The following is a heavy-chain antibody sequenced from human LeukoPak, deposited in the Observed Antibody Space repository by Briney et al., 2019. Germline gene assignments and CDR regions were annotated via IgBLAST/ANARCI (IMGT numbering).Heavy chain of an antibody. J-gene: IGHJ6*04. D-gene: IGHD3-10*02. V-gene: IGHV3-74*01. CDR1: GFTLSNHW. CDR3: AELGITMIGGV. Sequence: QPGGSLRLSCAVSGFTLSNHWMHWVRQAPGKGLVWVSRIKSDGISTSYADSVKGRFTISRDNAKNSLYLQMNSLRAEDTAVYYCAELGITMIGGVGGKGTTVTISS. CDR2: IKSDGIST.